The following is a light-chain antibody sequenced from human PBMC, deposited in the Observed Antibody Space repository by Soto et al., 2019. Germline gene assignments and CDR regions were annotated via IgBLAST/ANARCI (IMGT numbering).Light chain of an antibody. V-gene: IGKV3-20*01. CDR3: QQYGSSPRM. CDR2: GAS. J-gene: IGKJ1*01. CDR1: QYVGTR. Sequence: EIVLTQSPATLSSSPGETATLSCRASQYVGTRLAWYQHKPGQAPRLLIYGASSRATGIPDRFSGSGSGADFTLTISRLEPEDFAVYYCQQYGSSPRMFGQGTKVDIK.